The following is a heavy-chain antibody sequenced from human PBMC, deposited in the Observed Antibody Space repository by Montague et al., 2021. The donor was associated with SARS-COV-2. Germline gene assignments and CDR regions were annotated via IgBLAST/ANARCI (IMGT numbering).Heavy chain of an antibody. Sequence: PALLKPAQTLTLTCTFSGFSLSTSGMCMTWIRQPPGKALEWLARIDWDGDKYYNTSLESRLTISKDTSKNLVVLTMTNMDPVDTATYYCARGPSDTYYYNGMDVWGRGTTVTVSS. CDR2: IDWDGDK. J-gene: IGHJ6*02. CDR1: GFSLSTSGMC. V-gene: IGHV2-70*11. CDR3: ARGPSDTYYYNGMDV.